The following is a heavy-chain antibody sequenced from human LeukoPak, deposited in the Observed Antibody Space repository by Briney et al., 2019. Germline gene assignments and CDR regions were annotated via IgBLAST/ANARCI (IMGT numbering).Heavy chain of an antibody. D-gene: IGHD3-22*01. Sequence: GGSLRLSCAASGFTFSSYAMSWVRQAPGKGLEWVSGISGSGGSTYYADSAKGRFTISRDNSKNTLYLQMNSLRAEETAVYYCAKGGCTSGYCGFDYWGQGTLVTVSS. CDR2: ISGSGGST. V-gene: IGHV3-23*01. J-gene: IGHJ4*02. CDR3: AKGGCTSGYCGFDY. CDR1: GFTFSSYA.